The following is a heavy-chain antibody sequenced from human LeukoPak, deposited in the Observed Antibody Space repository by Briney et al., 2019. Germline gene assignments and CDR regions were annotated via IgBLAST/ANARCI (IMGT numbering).Heavy chain of an antibody. CDR1: GGSISSYY. CDR2: IYYSGST. V-gene: IGHV4-59*08. CDR3: ARHLQAAGTVNWFDP. J-gene: IGHJ5*02. Sequence: PSETLSLTCTVSGGSISSYYWSWIRQPPGKGLEWIGYIYYSGSTNYNPSLKSRVTISVDTSKNQFSLKLSSVTAADTAVHYCARHLQAAGTVNWFDPWGQGTLVTVSS. D-gene: IGHD6-19*01.